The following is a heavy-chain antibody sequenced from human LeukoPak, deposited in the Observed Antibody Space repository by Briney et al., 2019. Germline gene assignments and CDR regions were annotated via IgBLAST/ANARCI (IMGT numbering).Heavy chain of an antibody. CDR2: ISYDGSNK. CDR1: GFTFSSYA. Sequence: GGSLRLSCAASGFTFSSYAMHWVRQAPGKGLEWVAVISYDGSNKYYGDSVKGRFTISRDYSKNTLYLQMNSLRAEDTAVYYCARVPSWKGYMDVWGKGTTVTVSS. J-gene: IGHJ6*03. CDR3: ARVPSWKGYMDV. D-gene: IGHD1-1*01. V-gene: IGHV3-30*04.